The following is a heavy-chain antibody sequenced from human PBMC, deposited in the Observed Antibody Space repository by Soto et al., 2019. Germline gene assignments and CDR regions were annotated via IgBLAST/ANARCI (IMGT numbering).Heavy chain of an antibody. J-gene: IGHJ4*02. Sequence: SETMALTCAVSGGSISSGGDSWSWLRQPPGKGLEWIGYIYHSGSTYYNPSLKSRVTISVDRSKNQFSLKLSSVTAADTAVYYCARASTTVTTLDYWGQGTLVTVSS. CDR2: IYHSGST. D-gene: IGHD4-17*01. CDR1: GGSISSGGDS. CDR3: ARASTTVTTLDY. V-gene: IGHV4-30-2*01.